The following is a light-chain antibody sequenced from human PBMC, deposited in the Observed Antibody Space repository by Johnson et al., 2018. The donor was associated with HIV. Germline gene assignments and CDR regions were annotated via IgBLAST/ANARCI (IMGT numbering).Light chain of an antibody. Sequence: VLTQPPSVSAAPGQKVTISCSGSSSNIGNNYVSWYQQLPGTGPKLLIYENNKRPSGIPDRFSGSKSGTSATLGITGLQTGDEADYYCGTWDSSLGAWVFGTGTKVTVL. CDR1: SSNIGNNY. CDR2: ENN. V-gene: IGLV1-51*02. CDR3: GTWDSSLGAWV. J-gene: IGLJ1*01.